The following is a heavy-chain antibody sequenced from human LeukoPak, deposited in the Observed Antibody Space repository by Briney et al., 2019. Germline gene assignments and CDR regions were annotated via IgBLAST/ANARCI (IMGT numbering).Heavy chain of an antibody. CDR1: GFTFSSYS. D-gene: IGHD2-2*01. CDR2: INSSSSYI. Sequence: GGSLRLSCAASGFTFSSYSMNWVRQAPGKGLEWVSSINSSSSYIYYADSVKGGFTISRDNAKNSLYLQMNSLRAEDTAVYYCARGRYCSSTSCYSYGMDVWGKGTTVTVSS. CDR3: ARGRYCSSTSCYSYGMDV. J-gene: IGHJ6*04. V-gene: IGHV3-21*01.